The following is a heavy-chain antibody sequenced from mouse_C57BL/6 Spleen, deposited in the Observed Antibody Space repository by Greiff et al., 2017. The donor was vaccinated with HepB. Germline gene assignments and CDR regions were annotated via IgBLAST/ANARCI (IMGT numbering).Heavy chain of an antibody. D-gene: IGHD2-3*01. J-gene: IGHJ3*01. V-gene: IGHV3-6*01. CDR2: IRYDGSD. CDR3: ARGWLLRWFAY. CDR1: GYSITSGYY. Sequence: EVQLQESGPGLVTPSQSLSLTCSVTGYSITSGYYWNWIRQFPGNKLEWMGYIRYDGSDNYNPSLKNRISITRDTSKNQFFLTLNSMTTDDTATYGCARGWLLRWFAYWGQWTLVTVSA.